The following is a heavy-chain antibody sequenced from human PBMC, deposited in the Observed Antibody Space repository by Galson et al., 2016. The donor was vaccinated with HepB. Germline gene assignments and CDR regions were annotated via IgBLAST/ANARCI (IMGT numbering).Heavy chain of an antibody. V-gene: IGHV3-53*01. Sequence: SLRLSCAASGFTVSSNYMTWVRQAPGKGLEWVSFIYSGGSTYYADSVKGRFTISRDISKNTVYLQMNSLRAEDTAVYYCARGGGRWPIDHWGQGTLVIVSS. CDR3: ARGGGRWPIDH. D-gene: IGHD5-24*01. J-gene: IGHJ4*02. CDR2: IYSGGST. CDR1: GFTVSSNY.